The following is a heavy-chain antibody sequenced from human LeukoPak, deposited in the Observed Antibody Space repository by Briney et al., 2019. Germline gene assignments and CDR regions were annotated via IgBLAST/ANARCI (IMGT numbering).Heavy chain of an antibody. Sequence: SETLSLTCTVSGGSISSSSYYWGWIRQPPGKGLEWIGSIFYIGSTYYNPSLKSRVTISVDTSKNQFSLKLSSVTAADTAVYYCARMVWSTGPHPWGQGTLVTVSS. CDR3: ARMVWSTGPHP. V-gene: IGHV4-39*01. J-gene: IGHJ5*02. CDR2: IFYIGST. CDR1: GGSISSSSYY. D-gene: IGHD3-3*01.